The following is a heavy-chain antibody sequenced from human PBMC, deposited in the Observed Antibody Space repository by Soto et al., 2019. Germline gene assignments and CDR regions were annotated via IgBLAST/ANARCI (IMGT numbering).Heavy chain of an antibody. CDR3: ATQNPSWNYPGGIYY. CDR1: GGSISSGGYY. Sequence: QVQLQESGPGLVKPSQTLSLTCTVSGGSISSGGYYWSWIRQHPGKGLEWIGYIYYSGSTYYNPSLRSRLTISVDTSKNQFSLKLSSVTAADTAVYYCATQNPSWNYPGGIYYWGQRTLVTVSS. J-gene: IGHJ4*02. D-gene: IGHD1-7*01. V-gene: IGHV4-31*03. CDR2: IYYSGST.